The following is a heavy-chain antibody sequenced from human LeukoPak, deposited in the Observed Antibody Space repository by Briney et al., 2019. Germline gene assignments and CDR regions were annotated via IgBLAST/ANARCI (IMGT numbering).Heavy chain of an antibody. CDR3: VRGRSEFYGDPTHDY. CDR2: VKQDGSEK. J-gene: IGHJ4*02. CDR1: GFTFSSYW. V-gene: IGHV3-7*01. D-gene: IGHD4-17*01. Sequence: PGGSLRLSCAASGFTFSSYWMSWVRQAPGKGLEWVANVKQDGSEKYYVDSVKGRFTISRDNAKNTVYLQMSSLRAEDTAVYYCVRGRSEFYGDPTHDYWGQGTLVTVSS.